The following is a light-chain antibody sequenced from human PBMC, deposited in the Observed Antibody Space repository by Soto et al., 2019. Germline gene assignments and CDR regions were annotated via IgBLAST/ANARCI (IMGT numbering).Light chain of an antibody. CDR3: QQYSTLPHT. V-gene: IGKV3-20*01. Sequence: EHVLTQSPGILSLSPGERATLSCRATQSVTNRYFAWYQQKPGQAPRLLIYGISSRATDIPDRFSGSGSGTDFTLTISRLEPEDFVVYYCQQYSTLPHTFGQGTKLEVK. CDR1: QSVTNRY. J-gene: IGKJ2*01. CDR2: GIS.